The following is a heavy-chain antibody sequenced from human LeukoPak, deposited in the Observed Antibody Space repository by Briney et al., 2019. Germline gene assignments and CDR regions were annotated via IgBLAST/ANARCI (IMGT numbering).Heavy chain of an antibody. CDR2: TKQDESDK. J-gene: IGHJ4*02. CDR1: GFTFSRYW. CDR3: ARDVVGALDF. D-gene: IGHD3-22*01. V-gene: IGHV3-7*01. Sequence: PGGSLRLSCAASGFTFSRYWMAWVRQALGKGLEWLANTKQDESDKGYADSVKGRFTISRDNGKNSLYLQMDSLTAEDTAVYYCARDVVGALDFWGQGTLVIVSS.